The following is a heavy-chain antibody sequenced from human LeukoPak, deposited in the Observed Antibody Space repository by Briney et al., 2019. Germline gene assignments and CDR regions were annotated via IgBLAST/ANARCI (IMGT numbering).Heavy chain of an antibody. CDR1: GFTFSSYA. J-gene: IGHJ6*02. CDR2: ISGSSGST. CDR3: AKSRDFWSGYYNYYYYGMDV. D-gene: IGHD3-3*01. Sequence: GGSLRLSCAASGFTFSSYAMSWVRQAPGKGLEWVSAISGSSGSTYYADSVKGRFTISRDNSKNTLYLQMNSLRAEDTAVYYCAKSRDFWSGYYNYYYYGMDVWGQGTTVTVSS. V-gene: IGHV3-23*01.